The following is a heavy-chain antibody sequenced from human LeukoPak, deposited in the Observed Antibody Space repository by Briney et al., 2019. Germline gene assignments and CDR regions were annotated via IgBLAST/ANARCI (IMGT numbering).Heavy chain of an antibody. J-gene: IGHJ4*02. CDR2: ISFDGSNK. CDR1: GFSLSTYG. Sequence: GGSLRLSCAASGFSLSTYGINWVRQAPGKGLEWVASISFDGSNKYYADSVKGRFTISRDNSKNTLYLQMNSLRAEDTAVYYCATSNGYGYRPFDYWGQGTLVTVSS. CDR3: ATSNGYGYRPFDY. V-gene: IGHV3-30*04. D-gene: IGHD5-18*01.